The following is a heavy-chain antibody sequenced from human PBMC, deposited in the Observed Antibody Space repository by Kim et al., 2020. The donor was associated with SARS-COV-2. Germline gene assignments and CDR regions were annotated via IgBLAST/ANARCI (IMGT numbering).Heavy chain of an antibody. D-gene: IGHD2-15*01. J-gene: IGHJ4*02. V-gene: IGHV1-18*04. CDR3: ARGYCSGGSCYPVDY. CDR2: ISAYNGNT. Sequence: ASVKVSCKASGYTFTSYGISWVRQAPGQGLEWMGWISAYNGNTNYAQKLQGRVTMTTDTSTSTAYMELRSLRSDDTAVYYCARGYCSGGSCYPVDYWGQGTLFTVSS. CDR1: GYTFTSYG.